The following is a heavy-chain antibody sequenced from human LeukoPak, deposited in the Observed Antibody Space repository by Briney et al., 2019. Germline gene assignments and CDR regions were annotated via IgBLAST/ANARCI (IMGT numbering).Heavy chain of an antibody. V-gene: IGHV3-23*01. D-gene: IGHD2-2*02. CDR2: ISGSGGST. Sequence: GGSLRLSCAASGFTFSSYAMSWVRQAPGKGLEWVSAISGSGGSTYYADSVKGRFTISRDNSKNTLYLQMNSLRAEDTAVYYCARDSLPDNIVVVPAAIPPFDYWGQGTLVTVSS. CDR3: ARDSLPDNIVVVPAAIPPFDY. CDR1: GFTFSSYA. J-gene: IGHJ4*02.